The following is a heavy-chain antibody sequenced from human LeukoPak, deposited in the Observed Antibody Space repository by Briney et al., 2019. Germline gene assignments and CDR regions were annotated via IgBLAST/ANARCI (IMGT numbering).Heavy chain of an antibody. CDR2: ISTEGSSA. Sequence: GGSLRLSCAASGFTFSSYWMHWVRQAPGKGLVWVSRISTEGSSAIYADSVKGRFTVSRDNAKNTLYLQMNSLRAEDTAVYYCAKDLGRDLDYWGQGTLVTVSS. CDR1: GFTFSSYW. V-gene: IGHV3-74*01. J-gene: IGHJ4*02. CDR3: AKDLGRDLDY.